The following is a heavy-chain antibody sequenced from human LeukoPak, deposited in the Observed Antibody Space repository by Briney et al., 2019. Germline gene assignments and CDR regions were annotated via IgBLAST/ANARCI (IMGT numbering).Heavy chain of an antibody. J-gene: IGHJ4*02. D-gene: IGHD3-16*01. CDR3: VRGGGYFDN. Sequence: GGSLRLSCAASGVTFTNYWMSWVRQAPGKGLEWVANVKEDGSEKYYVDSVKGRFTISRDDAKKSLSLQMNSLRGEDTAVYYCVRGGGYFDNWGQGTLVTVSS. CDR1: GVTFTNYW. CDR2: VKEDGSEK. V-gene: IGHV3-7*04.